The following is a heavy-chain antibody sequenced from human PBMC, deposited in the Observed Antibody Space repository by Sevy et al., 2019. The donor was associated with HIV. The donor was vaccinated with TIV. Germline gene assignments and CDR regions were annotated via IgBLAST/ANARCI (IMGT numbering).Heavy chain of an antibody. D-gene: IGHD1-1*01. Sequence: SETLSLTCTVSGDSISSGSYYWGWIRQPPGKGLEWIGNIYYGGATYYTPSLNSPVTISVDTSKNQFSLKMTSVTAADTAGYYCARLGRNEGYFDYWGQGTLVTVSS. CDR3: ARLGRNEGYFDY. CDR2: IYYGGAT. CDR1: GDSISSGSYY. J-gene: IGHJ4*02. V-gene: IGHV4-39*01.